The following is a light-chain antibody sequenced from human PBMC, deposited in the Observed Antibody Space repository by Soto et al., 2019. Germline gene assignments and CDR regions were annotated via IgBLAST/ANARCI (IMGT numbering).Light chain of an antibody. V-gene: IGLV1-40*01. CDR1: SSNIGAGYD. J-gene: IGLJ1*01. CDR3: QSYDSSLSGYV. CDR2: GNS. Sequence: QSVLTQPPSVSGAPGQRVTISCTRSSSNIGAGYDVHWYQQLPGTAPKLLIYGNSNRPSGVPDRFSGSKSGTSASLAIPGLQAEDEADYYCQSYDSSLSGYVFGTGTKVTVL.